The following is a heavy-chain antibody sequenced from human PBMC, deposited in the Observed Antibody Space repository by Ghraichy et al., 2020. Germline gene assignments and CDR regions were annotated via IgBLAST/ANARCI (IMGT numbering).Heavy chain of an antibody. CDR1: GFTFSSYS. CDR3: ARDPVKEFLSTSCCIDY. J-gene: IGHJ4*02. Sequence: GGSLRLSCAASGFTFSSYSMNWVRQAPGKGLEWVSSISSSSSYIYYADSVKGRFTISRDNAKNSLYLQMNSLRAEDTAVYYCARDPVKEFLSTSCCIDYWGQGTLVTVSS. D-gene: IGHD2-2*01. CDR2: ISSSSSYI. V-gene: IGHV3-21*01.